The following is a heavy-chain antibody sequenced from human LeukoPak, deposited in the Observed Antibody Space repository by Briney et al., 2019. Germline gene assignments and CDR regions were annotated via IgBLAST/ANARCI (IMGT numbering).Heavy chain of an antibody. V-gene: IGHV4-34*01. CDR3: ARVRRELPFDY. D-gene: IGHD2-15*01. J-gene: IGHJ4*02. Sequence: PSETLSLTCAVYGGSFSGYYWSWIRRPPGKGLEWIGEINHSGSTNYNPSLKSRVTISVDTSKNQFSLKLSSVTAADTAVYYCARVRRELPFDYWGQGTLVTVSS. CDR1: GGSFSGYY. CDR2: INHSGST.